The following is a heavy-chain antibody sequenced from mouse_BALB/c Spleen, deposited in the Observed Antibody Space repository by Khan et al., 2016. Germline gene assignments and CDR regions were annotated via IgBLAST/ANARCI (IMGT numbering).Heavy chain of an antibody. V-gene: IGHV1-9*01. CDR1: GYTFSSYW. CDR2: ILPGNGST. J-gene: IGHJ3*01. CDR3: ARGSY. Sequence: VQLQESGTELMKPGASVKISCKATGYTFSSYWIEWVKQRPGHGLEWIGEILPGNGSTDYSEKFKVKATFTTDTSSNTAYMLLSSLTSEDSAVDYCARGSYWGQGTLVTVSA.